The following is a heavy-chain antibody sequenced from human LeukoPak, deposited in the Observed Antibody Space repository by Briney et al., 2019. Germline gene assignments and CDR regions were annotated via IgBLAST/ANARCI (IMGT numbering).Heavy chain of an antibody. Sequence: PGGSLRLSCVVSGLTFSTYGMTWVRQAPGKGLEWVSAISGSGENTYYADPVKGRFSISRDNSKNTMYLQMNSLRAEDTAVYYCARISMATFDYWGQGTLVTVSS. V-gene: IGHV3-23*01. D-gene: IGHD5-24*01. CDR3: ARISMATFDY. J-gene: IGHJ4*02. CDR1: GLTFSTYG. CDR2: ISGSGENT.